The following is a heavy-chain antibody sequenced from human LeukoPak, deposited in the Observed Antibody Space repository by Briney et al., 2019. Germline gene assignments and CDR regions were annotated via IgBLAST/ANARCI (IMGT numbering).Heavy chain of an antibody. CDR3: ARDRGEYEWDV. Sequence: GGSLRLSCAASGFTVSSNYMSWVRQAPGKGLEWVSVIYSGGSTYYADSVKGRFTISRDNSKNTLYLQMNSLRAEDTAVYYCARDRGEYEWDVWGTGTTVTVSS. J-gene: IGHJ6*04. D-gene: IGHD2-2*01. CDR1: GFTVSSNY. CDR2: IYSGGST. V-gene: IGHV3-53*01.